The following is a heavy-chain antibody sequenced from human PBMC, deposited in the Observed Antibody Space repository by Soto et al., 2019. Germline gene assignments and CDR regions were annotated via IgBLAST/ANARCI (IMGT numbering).Heavy chain of an antibody. V-gene: IGHV1-69*02. Sequence: KVSCKASGGTFSSYTISWVRQAPGQGLEWMGRIIPILGIADYAQKFQGRVTITADKSTSTAYMELSSLRSEDTAVYYCARTHDYGDYERPIYYMDVWGKGTTVTVSS. D-gene: IGHD4-17*01. CDR3: ARTHDYGDYERPIYYMDV. J-gene: IGHJ6*03. CDR1: GGTFSSYT. CDR2: IIPILGIA.